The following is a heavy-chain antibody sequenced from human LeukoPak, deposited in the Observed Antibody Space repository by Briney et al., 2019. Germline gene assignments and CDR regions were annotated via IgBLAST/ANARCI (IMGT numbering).Heavy chain of an antibody. CDR1: GFTFSSYS. J-gene: IGHJ4*02. V-gene: IGHV3-21*01. CDR2: ISSSRSFI. Sequence: PGGCLRLSCAASGFTFSSYSMNWVPQARGKGLQWGSSISSSRSFIYYADSVKGGFTISRDHATHSLYLQMTSLRAEDTAVYYCARDLFDDYSLAYWGQGTLLTVSS. D-gene: IGHD3-16*01. CDR3: ARDLFDDYSLAY.